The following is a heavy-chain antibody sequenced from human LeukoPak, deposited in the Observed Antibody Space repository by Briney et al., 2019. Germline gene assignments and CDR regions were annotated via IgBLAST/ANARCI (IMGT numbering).Heavy chain of an antibody. Sequence: GGSLRLSCVASGFTFSSRDWMTWVRQAPGKGLEWVSAISGSGGSTYYADSVKGRFTISRDNSKNTLYLQMNSLRAEDTAVYYCAKDGQQLTYFDYWGQGTLVTVSS. V-gene: IGHV3-23*01. CDR3: AKDGQQLTYFDY. CDR1: GFTFSSRDW. D-gene: IGHD6-13*01. CDR2: ISGSGGST. J-gene: IGHJ4*02.